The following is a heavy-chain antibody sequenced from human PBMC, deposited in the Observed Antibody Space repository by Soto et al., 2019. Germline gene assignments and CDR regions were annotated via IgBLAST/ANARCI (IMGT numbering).Heavy chain of an antibody. CDR1: GFTFTSSA. V-gene: IGHV1-58*02. Sequence: GASVKVSCKASGFTFTSSAMQWVRQARGQRLEWIGWIVVGSGNTNYAQKFQERVTITRDMSTSTAYMELSSLRSEDTAVYYCAADPYYYGSGSYYPDAFDIWGQGTMVTVSS. D-gene: IGHD3-10*01. CDR2: IVVGSGNT. CDR3: AADPYYYGSGSYYPDAFDI. J-gene: IGHJ3*02.